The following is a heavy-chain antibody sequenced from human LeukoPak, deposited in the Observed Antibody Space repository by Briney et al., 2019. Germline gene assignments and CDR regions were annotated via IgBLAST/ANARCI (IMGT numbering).Heavy chain of an antibody. Sequence: PSETLSLTCAVYGGSFSGYYWSWIRQPPGKGLEWIGEINHSGSTNYNPSLKSRVTISVDTSKNQFSLKLSSVTAADTAVYFCARGPGISGDHIYPDYWGQGIQVTVSS. CDR2: INHSGST. D-gene: IGHD2-21*01. V-gene: IGHV4-34*01. CDR3: ARGPGISGDHIYPDY. CDR1: GGSFSGYY. J-gene: IGHJ4*02.